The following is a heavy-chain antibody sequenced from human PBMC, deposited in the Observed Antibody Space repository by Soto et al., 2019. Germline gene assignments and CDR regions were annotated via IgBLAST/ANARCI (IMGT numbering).Heavy chain of an antibody. CDR2: ISSNGAYI. CDR1: GFTFRSFT. Sequence: WSLRLSCAASGFTFRSFTMNWVRQAPGKGLEWVSTISSNGAYIYYTDALRGRFTISRDNAKNSLHLQMNSLRAEDTAVYYCTRDASRDSSARGWFDPWGPGTLVTVSS. V-gene: IGHV3-21*01. CDR3: TRDASRDSSARGWFDP. J-gene: IGHJ5*02. D-gene: IGHD6-13*01.